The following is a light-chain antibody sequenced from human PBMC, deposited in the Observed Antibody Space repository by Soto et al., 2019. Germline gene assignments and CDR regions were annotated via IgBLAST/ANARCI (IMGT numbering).Light chain of an antibody. CDR1: QSVSSSY. J-gene: IGKJ5*01. CDR3: QEYGSSPPIT. V-gene: IGKV3-20*01. CDR2: DAS. Sequence: LVTQSPGTLSLSPGERATLSCRASQSVSSSYLAWYQQKPGQAPRLLIYDASNRATGIPARFSGSGSGTDFSHTISGLAPGDVGVSAGQEYGSSPPITVDEGTRLEIK.